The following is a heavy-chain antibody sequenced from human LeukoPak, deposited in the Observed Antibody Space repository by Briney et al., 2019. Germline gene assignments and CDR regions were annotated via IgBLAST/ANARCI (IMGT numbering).Heavy chain of an antibody. CDR2: IRGSGGNT. V-gene: IGHV3-23*01. D-gene: IGHD3-22*01. Sequence: TGGSLRLSCAASGFTFSSYAMSWVRQAPGKGLEWVSAIRGSGGNTYYADSVKGRFTISRDNSKNTLYLQMNSLRAEDTAVYYCAKGPSGGYYYDSSGYYYDYWGQGTLVTVS. J-gene: IGHJ4*02. CDR3: AKGPSGGYYYDSSGYYYDY. CDR1: GFTFSSYA.